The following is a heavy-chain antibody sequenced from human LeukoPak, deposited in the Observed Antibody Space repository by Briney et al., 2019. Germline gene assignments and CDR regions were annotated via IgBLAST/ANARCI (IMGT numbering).Heavy chain of an antibody. D-gene: IGHD2/OR15-2a*01. Sequence: PGGSLRLSCAASGFTFNNAWMNWVRQAPGRGLEWISSINPSSSYKYYSDSVQGRFTISRDNAKNTLYLHMNSLRAEDTAVFYCARGFLKNRDAFDIWGQGTVVTVSS. CDR1: GFTFNNAW. V-gene: IGHV3-21*01. J-gene: IGHJ3*02. CDR3: ARGFLKNRDAFDI. CDR2: INPSSSYK.